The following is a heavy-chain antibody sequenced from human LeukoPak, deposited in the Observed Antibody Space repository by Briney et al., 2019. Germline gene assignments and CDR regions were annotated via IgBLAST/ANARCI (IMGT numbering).Heavy chain of an antibody. V-gene: IGHV4-38-2*02. J-gene: IGHJ6*03. CDR1: GYSISSGYY. D-gene: IGHD2-8*01. CDR3: ARDYIMFDYYYMDV. Sequence: SETLSLTCTVSGYSISSGYYWGWIRQPPGKELEWIATIYHSGSTYYNPSLQSRVAISVDTSKNQFSLRLRSVTAADTAVYYCARDYIMFDYYYMDVWGRGTTVTVSS. CDR2: IYHSGST.